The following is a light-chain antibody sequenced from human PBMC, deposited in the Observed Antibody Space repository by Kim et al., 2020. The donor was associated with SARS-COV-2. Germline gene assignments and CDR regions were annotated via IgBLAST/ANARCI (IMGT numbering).Light chain of an antibody. CDR2: QHT. J-gene: IGLJ3*02. V-gene: IGLV3-1*01. Sequence: GSPGPTASITCSGAKLGDKYAYWYQQKPGQSPVLVIYQHTKPPSGISQRFSGSSSGNTATLTISPAQTVDEADYYCQAWDSSTAVFGGGTQLTVL. CDR1: KLGDKY. CDR3: QAWDSSTAV.